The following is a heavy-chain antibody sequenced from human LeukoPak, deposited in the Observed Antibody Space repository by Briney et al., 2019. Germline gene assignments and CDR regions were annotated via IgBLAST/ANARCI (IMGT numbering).Heavy chain of an antibody. CDR2: INHSGST. CDR1: GGSFSGYY. Sequence: PSETLSLTCAVYGGSFSGYYWSWIRQPPGKGLEWIGEINHSGSTNYNPSLKSRVTISVDTSKNQFSLKLSSVTATDTAVYYCARESWDSSGYYVQNLYNWFDPWGQGTLVTVSS. V-gene: IGHV4-34*01. D-gene: IGHD3-22*01. CDR3: ARESWDSSGYYVQNLYNWFDP. J-gene: IGHJ5*02.